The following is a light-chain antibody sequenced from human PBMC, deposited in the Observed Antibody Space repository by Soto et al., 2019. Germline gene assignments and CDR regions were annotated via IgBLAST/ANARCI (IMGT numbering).Light chain of an antibody. J-gene: IGKJ2*01. CDR3: QQFGSSSYT. V-gene: IGKV3-20*01. CDR1: QSISSSY. Sequence: EIVLTQSPGTLSLSPGERATLSCRASQSISSSYLAWYQHKPGQAPRLLIFGASSRAIHIPDRFSGSGSETDFTLTISRLEPEDFAVYYCQQFGSSSYTFGQGTKLEIK. CDR2: GAS.